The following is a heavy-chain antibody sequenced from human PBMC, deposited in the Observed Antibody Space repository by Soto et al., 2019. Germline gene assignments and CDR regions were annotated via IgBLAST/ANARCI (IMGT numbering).Heavy chain of an antibody. D-gene: IGHD2-15*01. CDR2: VSIGGST. CDR1: GFAFISYA. Sequence: LSLSCAASGFAFISYAIVFVGQGPGKGLEWVAVVSIGGSTHYADSVRGRFTISRDNSKNTLSLQMNSLTAEDTAVYFCAKRRGAGGHFDYWGQGALVTVSS. CDR3: AKRRGAGGHFDY. J-gene: IGHJ4*02. V-gene: IGHV3-23*01.